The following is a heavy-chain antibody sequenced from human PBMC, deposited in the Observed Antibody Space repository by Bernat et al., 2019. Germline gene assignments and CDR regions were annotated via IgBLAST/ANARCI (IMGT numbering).Heavy chain of an antibody. V-gene: IGHV3-21*01. D-gene: IGHD2-2*01. Sequence: EVQLVESGGGLVKPGGSLRLSCAASGFTFSSYSMNWVRQAPGKGLEWVSSISSSSSYIYYADSVKGRFTISRENAKNSLYLQMNSLRAEDTAVYYCARDLPQDIVVVPAAIGYWGQGTLVTVSS. J-gene: IGHJ4*02. CDR2: ISSSSSYI. CDR1: GFTFSSYS. CDR3: ARDLPQDIVVVPAAIGY.